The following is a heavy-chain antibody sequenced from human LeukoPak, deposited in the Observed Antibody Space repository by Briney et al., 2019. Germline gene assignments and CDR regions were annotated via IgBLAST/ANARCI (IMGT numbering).Heavy chain of an antibody. J-gene: IGHJ4*02. CDR2: IGGSGGST. CDR3: AKEMTYSSGWKVGDY. V-gene: IGHV3-23*01. Sequence: PGGSLRLSCAASEFTFSSFAMSWVRQAPGKGLEWVSSIGGSGGSTYYADSVKGRFTISRDNSKKTLYLQMNSLRAEDTAVYFCAKEMTYSSGWKVGDYWGQGTLVTVSS. CDR1: EFTFSSFA. D-gene: IGHD6-19*01.